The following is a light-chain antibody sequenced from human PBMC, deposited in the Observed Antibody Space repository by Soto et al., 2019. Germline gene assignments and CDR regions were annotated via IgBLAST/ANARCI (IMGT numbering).Light chain of an antibody. J-gene: IGKJ1*01. CDR3: QQSFSVLRT. CDR1: QSISTF. V-gene: IGKV1-39*01. CDR2: TAS. Sequence: DIQMTQSPSSLSASVGDRVTITCRASQSISTFLNWYQQKPGRAPKLLIYTASTLQTGVPSRFSGSGSGTDFTLIISSLQPEDFATYYCQQSFSVLRTFGQGTKVEI.